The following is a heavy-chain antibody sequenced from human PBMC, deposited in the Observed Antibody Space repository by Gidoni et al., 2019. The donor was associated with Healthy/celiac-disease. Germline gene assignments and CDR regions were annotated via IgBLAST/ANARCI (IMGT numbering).Heavy chain of an antibody. CDR3: ARGYGSGWLGDY. D-gene: IGHD6-19*01. CDR1: GGSFSSYA. J-gene: IGHJ4*02. Sequence: QAQLVQSVAEVKKHGSSVKVSCKASGGSFSSYAISWVRQAPGQGIEWMGGIIPIFGTANYAQKFQGRVTMTADESTSTAYMELGSLRSEDTAVYYCARGYGSGWLGDYWGQGTLVTVSS. V-gene: IGHV1-69*12. CDR2: IIPIFGTA.